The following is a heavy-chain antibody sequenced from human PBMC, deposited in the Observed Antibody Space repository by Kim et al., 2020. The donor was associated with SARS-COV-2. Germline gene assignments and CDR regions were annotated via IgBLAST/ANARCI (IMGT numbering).Heavy chain of an antibody. CDR3: AKDIRRWELLHGGSDY. CDR1: GFTFSSYG. CDR2: ISYDGSNK. J-gene: IGHJ4*01. V-gene: IGHV3-30*18. Sequence: GGSLRLSCAASGFTFSSYGMHWVRQAPGKGLEWVAVISYDGSNKYYADSVKGRFTISRDNSKNTLYLQMNSLRAEDTAVYYCAKDIRRWELLHGGSDYWG. D-gene: IGHD1-26*01.